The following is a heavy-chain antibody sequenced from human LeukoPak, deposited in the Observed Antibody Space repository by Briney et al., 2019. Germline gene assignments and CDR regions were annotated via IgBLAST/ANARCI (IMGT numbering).Heavy chain of an antibody. CDR1: GGSISSYY. Sequence: SETLSLTCTVSGGSISSYYWSWIRQPPGKGLEWIGYIYYGGSTYYYPSPRSGLTISVSTSKNQSFLKLSYVTTADTPVYYCARSSEGRYYYDSSGFSYYYYYMDVWGKGTTVTISS. CDR3: ARSSEGRYYYDSSGFSYYYYYMDV. J-gene: IGHJ6*03. V-gene: IGHV4-59*01. CDR2: IYYGGST. D-gene: IGHD3-22*01.